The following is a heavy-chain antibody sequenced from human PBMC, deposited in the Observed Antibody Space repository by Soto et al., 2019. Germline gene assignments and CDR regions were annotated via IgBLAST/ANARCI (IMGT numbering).Heavy chain of an antibody. J-gene: IGHJ2*01. Sequence: GGSLRLSCAASGFTFSSYWMSWVRQAPGKGLEWVANIKQDGSEKYYVDSVKGRFTISRDNAKNSLYLQMNSLRAEDTAVYYCARGLCGSGGSCYYPVGWYFDLWGRGTLVTVSS. V-gene: IGHV3-7*01. CDR2: IKQDGSEK. CDR3: ARGLCGSGGSCYYPVGWYFDL. CDR1: GFTFSSYW. D-gene: IGHD2-15*01.